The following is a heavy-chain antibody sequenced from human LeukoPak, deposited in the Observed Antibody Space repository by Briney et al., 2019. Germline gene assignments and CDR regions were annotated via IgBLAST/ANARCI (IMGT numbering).Heavy chain of an antibody. V-gene: IGHV5-51*01. Sequence: GESLKISCKGSGYSFATYWIAWVRQMPGEGLEWLGIIHPGDSNTRYSPSFQGQVTISADKSISTAYLQWSSLKASDTAMYYCARLVITSGGVIPQVFDIWGQGTMVTVSS. D-gene: IGHD3-16*02. CDR3: ARLVITSGGVIPQVFDI. CDR1: GYSFATYW. CDR2: IHPGDSNT. J-gene: IGHJ3*02.